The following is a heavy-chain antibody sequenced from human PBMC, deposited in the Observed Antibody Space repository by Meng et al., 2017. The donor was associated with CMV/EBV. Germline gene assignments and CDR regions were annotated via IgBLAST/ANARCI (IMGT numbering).Heavy chain of an antibody. Sequence: SVKVSCKASGGTFSSYAISWVRQAPGQGLEWMGGIIPILGIANYAQKFQGRVTITADKSTSTAYMELSSLRSEDTAVYYCTTVGVPAARYYYGMDVWGQGTTVTVSS. J-gene: IGHJ6*02. D-gene: IGHD2-2*01. CDR1: GGTFSSYA. CDR2: IIPILGIA. V-gene: IGHV1-69*10. CDR3: TTVGVPAARYYYGMDV.